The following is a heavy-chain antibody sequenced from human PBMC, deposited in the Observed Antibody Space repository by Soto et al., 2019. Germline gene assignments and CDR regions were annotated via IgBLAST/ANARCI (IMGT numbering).Heavy chain of an antibody. Sequence: QVQLQESGPGLVKPSGTLSLTCTVSGASITTRSDAWWSWVRQPPGKGLEWIGEIYHSGSTNYNPPLKXRXTXSXXKSKNQFSLRLSAVTAADPAVFYCAKMVGATLVDYWGLGTLVTVSS. J-gene: IGHJ4*02. V-gene: IGHV4-4*02. CDR3: AKMVGATLVDY. CDR1: GASITTRSDAW. CDR2: IYHSGST. D-gene: IGHD1-26*01.